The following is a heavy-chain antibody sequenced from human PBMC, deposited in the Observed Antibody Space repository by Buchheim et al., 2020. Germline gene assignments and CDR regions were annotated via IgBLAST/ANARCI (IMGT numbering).Heavy chain of an antibody. CDR2: INPEGSTT. Sequence: EVQLVESGGGLVQTGGSLRLSCAASEFTSRRYWVHWVRQAPGTGLVWVSRINPEGSTTTYADSVKGRFTISRDDVKNAVYLQMNSLRAEDTALYYCAGAPDCGGGSCYGYHYYGLDVWGQG. J-gene: IGHJ6*02. CDR1: EFTSRRYW. D-gene: IGHD2-15*01. CDR3: AGAPDCGGGSCYGYHYYGLDV. V-gene: IGHV3-74*01.